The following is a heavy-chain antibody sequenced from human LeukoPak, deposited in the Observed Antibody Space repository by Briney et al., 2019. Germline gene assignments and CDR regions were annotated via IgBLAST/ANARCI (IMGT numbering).Heavy chain of an antibody. CDR3: ARALSSGWYKSAYYYYGMDV. V-gene: IGHV4-34*01. Sequence: SETLSLTCAAYGGSFSGYYWSWIRQPPGKGLEWIGEINHSGSTNYNPSLKSRVTISVDTSKNQFSLKLSSVTAADTAVYYCARALSSGWYKSAYYYYGMDVWGQGTTVTVSS. CDR2: INHSGST. J-gene: IGHJ6*02. CDR1: GGSFSGYY. D-gene: IGHD6-19*01.